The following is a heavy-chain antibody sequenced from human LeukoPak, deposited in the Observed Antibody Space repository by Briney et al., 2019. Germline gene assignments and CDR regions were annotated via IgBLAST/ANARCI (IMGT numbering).Heavy chain of an antibody. D-gene: IGHD1-14*01. Sequence: PGGSLRLSCEASGFTFSSYPMNWVRQAPGKGLEWLSYIRGSSSPIYYAGSVKGRFIISRDNARSSLYLQMNSLRAEDTAIYYCARDDNRGGAFDIWGQGTMVTVSS. J-gene: IGHJ3*02. V-gene: IGHV3-48*01. CDR3: ARDDNRGGAFDI. CDR1: GFTFSSYP. CDR2: IRGSSSPI.